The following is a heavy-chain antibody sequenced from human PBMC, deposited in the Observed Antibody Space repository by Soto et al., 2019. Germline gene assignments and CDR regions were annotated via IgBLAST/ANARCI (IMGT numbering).Heavy chain of an antibody. CDR3: ARGMGNHDYGDYERDYYYYYGMDV. J-gene: IGHJ6*01. D-gene: IGHD4-17*01. V-gene: IGHV1-69*13. CDR2: IIPIFGTA. Sequence: SVKVSCKASGGTFSSYAISWVRQAPGQGLEWMGGIIPIFGTANYAQKFQGRVTITADESTSTAYMELSSLRSEDTAVYYCARGMGNHDYGDYERDYYYYYGMDVWGQGTTVTVSS. CDR1: GGTFSSYA.